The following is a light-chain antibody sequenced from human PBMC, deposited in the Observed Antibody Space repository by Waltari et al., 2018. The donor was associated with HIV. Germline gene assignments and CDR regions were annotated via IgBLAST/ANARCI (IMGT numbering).Light chain of an antibody. J-gene: IGLJ3*02. CDR3: ASWDASLDGWV. CDR2: SDN. V-gene: IGLV1-44*01. CDR1: TANIGTNT. Sequence: QSLLTQPPSASGTPGQRVTISCSGGTANIGTNTVNWYKQLPGTAPTLLIFSDNLRHSGVPARFSGSKSGTSASLAISGLRSDDEAKFICASWDASLDGWVFGGGTQLTVL.